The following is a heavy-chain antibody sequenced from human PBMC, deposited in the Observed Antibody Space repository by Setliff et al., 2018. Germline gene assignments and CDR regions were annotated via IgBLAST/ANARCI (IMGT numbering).Heavy chain of an antibody. D-gene: IGHD1-26*01. V-gene: IGHV3-11*04. CDR1: GFTFSDYY. CDR3: AREVVGAPSAFDI. Sequence: GGSLRLSCAASGFTFSDYYVTWIRQAPGKGLEWVSYISRGGNTIYYADSVKGRFTISRDNARDSLFLQMNTLRAEDTAVYYCAREVVGAPSAFDIWGQGTMVTVSS. CDR2: ISRGGNTI. J-gene: IGHJ3*02.